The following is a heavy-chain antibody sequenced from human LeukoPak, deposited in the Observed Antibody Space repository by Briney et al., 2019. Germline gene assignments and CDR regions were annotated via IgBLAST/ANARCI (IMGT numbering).Heavy chain of an antibody. CDR2: INVGNGNT. J-gene: IGHJ4*02. CDR3: ARDSAWLVS. V-gene: IGHV1-3*01. CDR1: GYTFTTYG. Sequence: ASVKVSCKASGYTFTTYGIHWVRQAPGQRLEWVGWINVGNGNTKYSEKFQGRVTITRDTSASTAYMELSSLRSEDTAVYYCARDSAWLVSWGQGTLVTVSS. D-gene: IGHD6-19*01.